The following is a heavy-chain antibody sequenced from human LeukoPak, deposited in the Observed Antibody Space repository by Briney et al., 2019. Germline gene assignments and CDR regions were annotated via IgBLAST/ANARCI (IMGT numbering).Heavy chain of an antibody. J-gene: IGHJ4*02. D-gene: IGHD3-22*01. CDR1: GFTVFNYW. CDR3: ARDLQGYYDSSGYYKRGVGPFDY. Sequence: PGGSLRLSCAASGFTVFNYWMSWVRQAPGKGLEWVANINLDGSQKYYVDSLKGRFTISRDNAKNSLYLQMNSLRAEDTALYHCARDLQGYYDSSGYYKRGVGPFDYWGQGTLVTVSS. CDR2: INLDGSQK. V-gene: IGHV3-7*03.